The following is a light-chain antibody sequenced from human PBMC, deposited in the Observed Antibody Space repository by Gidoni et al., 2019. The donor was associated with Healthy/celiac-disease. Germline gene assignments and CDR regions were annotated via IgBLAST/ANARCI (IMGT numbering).Light chain of an antibody. J-gene: IGKJ2*01. Sequence: DIQMTQSPSSLSASVGDRVTITCRASQSISSYLNWYQQKPGKAPKLLIYAASSLQSGVPSRFSGSGSGTDFTLTISSLQPEDFATYYCQQSYSTPLLFXXXTKLEIK. V-gene: IGKV1-39*01. CDR1: QSISSY. CDR2: AAS. CDR3: QQSYSTPLL.